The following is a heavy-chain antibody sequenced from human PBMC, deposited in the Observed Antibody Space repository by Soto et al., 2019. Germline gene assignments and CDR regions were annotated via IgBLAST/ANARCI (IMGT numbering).Heavy chain of an antibody. V-gene: IGHV4-59*01. J-gene: IGHJ6*03. CDR3: ARGKYYYYYYMDV. CDR1: GGSISSYY. Sequence: SETLSLTCTVSGGSISSYYWSWIRQPPGKGLEWIGYIYYSGSTNYNPSLKSRVTISVDTSKNQFSLKLSSVTAADTAVYYCARGKYYYYYYMDVWGKGTTVTVSS. CDR2: IYYSGST.